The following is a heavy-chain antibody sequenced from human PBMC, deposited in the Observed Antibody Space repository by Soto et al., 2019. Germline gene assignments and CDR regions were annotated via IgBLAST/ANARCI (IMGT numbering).Heavy chain of an antibody. Sequence: LSLTCTVSGDSISSADYYWSWIRQTPGKGLEWIGHIFYSGTTYYNPSLKSRLTISVDTSKNHFSLRLTSVTAADTAVYYCARDLWVEPELYYYGMDVWGQGTTVTVSS. CDR1: GDSISSADYY. CDR2: IFYSGTT. D-gene: IGHD1-1*01. CDR3: ARDLWVEPELYYYGMDV. J-gene: IGHJ6*02. V-gene: IGHV4-30-4*01.